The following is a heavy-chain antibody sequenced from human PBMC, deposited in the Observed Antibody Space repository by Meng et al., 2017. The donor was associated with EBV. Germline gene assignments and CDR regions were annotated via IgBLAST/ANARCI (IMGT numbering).Heavy chain of an antibody. V-gene: IGHV3-15*01. CDR2: IRSQVDGRTA. CDR3: TTDEGGSRF. J-gene: IGHJ4*02. CDR1: EFTFTSAW. Sequence: EVQLVESGGGLVKPGESINLSCAASEFTFTSAWMNWVRQAPGKGLEWVGRIRSQVDGRTADYSAPVKGRFTISRDDSKHTLYLQMNSLKIEDSAVYYCTTDEGGSRFWGQGTLVTVSS. D-gene: IGHD1-26*01.